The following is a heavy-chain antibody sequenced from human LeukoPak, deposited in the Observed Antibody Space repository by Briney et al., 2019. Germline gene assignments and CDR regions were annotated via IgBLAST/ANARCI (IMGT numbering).Heavy chain of an antibody. CDR1: GITFDDYA. D-gene: IGHD1-26*01. Sequence: QPGGSLRLSCAASGITFDDYAMHWVRQAPGKGLEWVSGISWNSGSIGYADSVKGRFTISRDNAKNSLYLQMNSLRAEDTALYYCAKEVRLSGSYIMDYWGQGTLVTVSS. CDR3: AKEVRLSGSYIMDY. CDR2: ISWNSGSI. V-gene: IGHV3-9*01. J-gene: IGHJ4*02.